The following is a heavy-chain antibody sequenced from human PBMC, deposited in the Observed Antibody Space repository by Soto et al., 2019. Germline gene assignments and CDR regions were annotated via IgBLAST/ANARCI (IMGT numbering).Heavy chain of an antibody. J-gene: IGHJ4*02. V-gene: IGHV1-18*01. CDR3: ARGPTDYYDNSGDYFLDY. Sequence: QVQLVQSGAEVNKPGASVKVSCKASGYTFTTYGMSWVRQAPGQGLDWMGGISTYNGNTKYAERLQGRVTMTTDTTTITAYMELRSLRSDDTAVYYCARGPTDYYDNSGDYFLDYWGQGTLVTVSS. CDR2: ISTYNGNT. CDR1: GYTFTTYG. D-gene: IGHD3-22*01.